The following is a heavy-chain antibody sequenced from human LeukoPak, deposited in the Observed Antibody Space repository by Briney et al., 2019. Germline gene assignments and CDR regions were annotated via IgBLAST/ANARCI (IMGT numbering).Heavy chain of an antibody. V-gene: IGHV3-33*01. CDR1: GLTFSNYG. Sequence: GRSLRLSCAASGLTFSNYGMHWVRQAPGKGPEWVAVIWYDGGNKYYADSVKGRFTISRDNSKNTLYLQMDSLRADDTAVYYCARDSAGYFDYWGQGTLVTVSS. CDR3: ARDSAGYFDY. CDR2: IWYDGGNK. J-gene: IGHJ4*02.